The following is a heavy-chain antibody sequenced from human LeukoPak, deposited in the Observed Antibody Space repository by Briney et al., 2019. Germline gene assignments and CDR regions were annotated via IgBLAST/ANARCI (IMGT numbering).Heavy chain of an antibody. CDR1: GLTFRNYW. V-gene: IGHV3-7*01. Sequence: PGGSLRLSCAASGLTFRNYWMSWVRQAPGKGLEWVANIKQDGSDKFYVDSVNGRFTISRDNAKNSLYLQMNSLRAEDTAVYYCARDPYSGTYGDTYYYYMDVWGKGTTVTISS. D-gene: IGHD1-26*01. CDR3: ARDPYSGTYGDTYYYYMDV. J-gene: IGHJ6*03. CDR2: IKQDGSDK.